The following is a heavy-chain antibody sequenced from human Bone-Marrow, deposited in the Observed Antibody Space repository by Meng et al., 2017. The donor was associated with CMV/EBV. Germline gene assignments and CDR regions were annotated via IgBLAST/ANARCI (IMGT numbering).Heavy chain of an antibody. V-gene: IGHV3-21*01. D-gene: IGHD3-10*01. J-gene: IGHJ4*02. CDR3: ARDFRIEARFDY. CDR2: ISSSSSYI. CDR1: GFTVSSNY. Sequence: GESLKISCAASGFTVSSNYMTWVRQAPGKGLEWVSSISSSSSYIYYADSVKGRFTISRDNAKNSLYLQMNSLRAEDTAVYYCARDFRIEARFDYWGQGTLVTVSS.